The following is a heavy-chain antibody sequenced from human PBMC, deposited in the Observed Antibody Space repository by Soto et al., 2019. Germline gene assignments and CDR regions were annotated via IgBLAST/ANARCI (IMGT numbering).Heavy chain of an antibody. CDR1: GYTFSGSV. CDR2: INADNGNT. CDR3: ATEIDATTVTSLDS. J-gene: IGHJ4*02. Sequence: GASVKVSCKASGYTFSGSVMHWVRQAPGQRLEWMGWINADNGNTKYSQKFQDRVTLTRDTSASTAYMELSSLRSEDTTVYYCATEIDATTVTSLDSWGKGTL. V-gene: IGHV1-3*01. D-gene: IGHD4-17*01.